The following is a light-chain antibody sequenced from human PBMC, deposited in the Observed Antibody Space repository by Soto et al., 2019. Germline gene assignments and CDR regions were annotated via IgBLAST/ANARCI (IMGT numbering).Light chain of an antibody. CDR2: GAS. CDR3: QRYGGSPLYT. J-gene: IGKJ2*01. CDR1: QSVSSSY. V-gene: IGKV3-20*01. Sequence: EIVLTQSPGTLSLSPGERATLSCRASQSVSSSYLGWYQQKPGQAPRLLIYGASSRATGIPDRFSGSGSGTDFTLTISRLEPEDFVVYYCQRYGGSPLYTFGQGTKLEIK.